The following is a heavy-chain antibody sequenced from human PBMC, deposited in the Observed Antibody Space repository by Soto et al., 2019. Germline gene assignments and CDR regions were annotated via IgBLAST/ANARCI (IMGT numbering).Heavy chain of an antibody. V-gene: IGHV3-30*18. CDR2: ISHDGRSK. D-gene: IGHD2-15*01. CDR1: GFTFSTFG. Sequence: LRLSCADSGFTFSTFGVHWVRQAPGRGLEWVAVISHDGRSKFYGDSVRGRFTVSRDNSKNMVSLEMNSLRPEDTAVYYCAKDRGYCDTSSCYLGHSFDIWGQGTVVTVSS. CDR3: AKDRGYCDTSSCYLGHSFDI. J-gene: IGHJ3*02.